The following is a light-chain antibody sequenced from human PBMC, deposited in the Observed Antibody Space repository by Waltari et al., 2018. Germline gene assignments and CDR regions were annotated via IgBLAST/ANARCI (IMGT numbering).Light chain of an antibody. J-gene: IGLJ3*02. V-gene: IGLV2-14*01. CDR1: NSDIGLYTY. CDR2: DVS. CDR3: SSFTTSSTGV. Sequence: QSALTQPASVSGSTGQPITISCTGTNSDIGLYTYVSWYQQHPGKAPKLMIYDVSYRPSGVSNRFSGSKSGNTASLTISGLQAEDEADYYCSSFTTSSTGVFGGGTKLTVL.